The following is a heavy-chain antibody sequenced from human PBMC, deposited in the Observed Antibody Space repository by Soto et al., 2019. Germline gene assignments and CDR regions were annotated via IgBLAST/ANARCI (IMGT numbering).Heavy chain of an antibody. CDR1: GGTFSTSG. CDR2: IVPLLGTA. Sequence: SVKVSCKASGGTFSTSGISWVRQAPGQGLEWVGRIVPLLGTANYAQRFQGRVRITADESTSTAYMELSSLRSEDTAVYYCAREYSSGWSGYWGQGTLVTVSS. J-gene: IGHJ4*02. CDR3: AREYSSGWSGY. V-gene: IGHV1-69*11. D-gene: IGHD6-19*01.